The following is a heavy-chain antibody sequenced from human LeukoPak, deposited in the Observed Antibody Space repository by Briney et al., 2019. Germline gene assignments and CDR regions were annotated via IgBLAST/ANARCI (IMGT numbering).Heavy chain of an antibody. D-gene: IGHD3-22*01. Sequence: GESLQISCKSSGYSFTSYWIAWVRPMPGKGLEWMGILYPGDSDTRYSPSFQGQVTISADRSITTAYLQWSSLKASDTAMYYCARQTYYYDSSGYRFDYWGQGTLVTVSS. V-gene: IGHV5-51*01. CDR3: ARQTYYYDSSGYRFDY. J-gene: IGHJ4*02. CDR2: LYPGDSDT. CDR1: GYSFTSYW.